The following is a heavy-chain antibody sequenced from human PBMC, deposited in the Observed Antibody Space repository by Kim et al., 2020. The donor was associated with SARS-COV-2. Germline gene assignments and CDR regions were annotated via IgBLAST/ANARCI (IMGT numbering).Heavy chain of an antibody. J-gene: IGHJ6*01. CDR1: GGSISSYY. Sequence: SETLFLTCIVSGGSISSYYWSWIRQPPGKGLEWIGFIYYSGSTNYNPTLKSPIPISVDKSRNQFSLKLSSVTAANTAVNHYARGGEFNFRRHQLYGIVV. CDR3: ARGGEFNFRRHQLYGIVV. V-gene: IGHV4-59*01. D-gene: IGHD2-2*01. CDR2: IYYSGST.